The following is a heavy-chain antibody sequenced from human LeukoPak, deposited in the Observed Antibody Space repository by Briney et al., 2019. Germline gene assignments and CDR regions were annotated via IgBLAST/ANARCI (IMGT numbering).Heavy chain of an antibody. D-gene: IGHD1-26*01. CDR2: ISSRGSYI. J-gene: IGHJ6*02. Sequence: GRSLRLSCTSSRLTFTSYYLNWVRQAPGKGLEWISSISSRGSYIYYADPVKGRFTISRDNAQNSLYLQMNSLRVEDTAVYYCARGGRDMDVWGQGTTVTVSS. CDR1: RLTFTSYY. CDR3: ARGGRDMDV. V-gene: IGHV3-21*01.